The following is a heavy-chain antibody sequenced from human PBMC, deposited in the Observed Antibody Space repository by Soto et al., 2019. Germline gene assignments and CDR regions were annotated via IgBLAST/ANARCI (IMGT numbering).Heavy chain of an antibody. CDR1: GYTFTSYG. D-gene: IGHD2-15*01. CDR3: ARDPLGGGYCSGGSCYSFLYYYGMDV. CDR2: SSAYNGNT. Sequence: APVKVSCKASGYTFTSYGISWVRQAPGQGLEWMGWSSAYNGNTNYAQKLQGRVTMTTDTSTSTAYMELRSLRSDDTAVYYCARDPLGGGYCSGGSCYSFLYYYGMDVWGQGTTVTVSS. J-gene: IGHJ6*02. V-gene: IGHV1-18*01.